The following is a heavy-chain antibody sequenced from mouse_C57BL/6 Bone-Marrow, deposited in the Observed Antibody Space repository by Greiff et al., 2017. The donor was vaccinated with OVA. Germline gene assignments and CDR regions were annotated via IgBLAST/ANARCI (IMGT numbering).Heavy chain of an antibody. CDR3: ARYMDYGSPWFAY. Sequence: DVKLVESGGGLVQPGGSLSLSCAASGFTFTDYYMSWVRQPPGKALEWLGFIRNKANVYTTEYSASVKVRFTISRDNSQSILYLQMNALRAEDSATYYCARYMDYGSPWFAYWGQGTLVTVSA. CDR1: GFTFTDYY. V-gene: IGHV7-3*01. D-gene: IGHD1-1*01. J-gene: IGHJ3*01. CDR2: IRNKANVYTT.